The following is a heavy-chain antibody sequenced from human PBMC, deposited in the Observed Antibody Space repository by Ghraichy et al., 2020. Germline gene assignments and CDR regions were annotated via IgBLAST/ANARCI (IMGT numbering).Heavy chain of an antibody. Sequence: GGSLRLSCAASGFTFSSYSMNWVRQAPGKGLEWVSYISSSSTIYYADSVKGRFTISRDNAKNSLYLQMNSLRAEDTAVYYCARPSGYCSSTSCFPADFDYWGQGTLVTVSS. CDR1: GFTFSSYS. D-gene: IGHD2-2*01. CDR3: ARPSGYCSSTSCFPADFDY. J-gene: IGHJ4*02. CDR2: ISSSSTI. V-gene: IGHV3-48*04.